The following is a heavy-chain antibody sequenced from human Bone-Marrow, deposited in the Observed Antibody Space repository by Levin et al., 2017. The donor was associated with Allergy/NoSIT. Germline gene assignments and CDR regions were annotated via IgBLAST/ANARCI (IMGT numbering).Heavy chain of an antibody. CDR2: IYWDDDK. J-gene: IGHJ4*02. V-gene: IGHV2-5*02. CDR3: AQWAGISGTGYFDN. D-gene: IGHD6-19*01. CDR1: EFSLSTQGVG. Sequence: SGPTLVKPTQTLTLTCTLSEFSLSTQGVGVGWIRQPPGKALEWLGIIYWDDDKRFSPSLKNWLSITKDISTNQVVLEMTKMEPVDTGTYCCAQWAGISGTGYFDNWGQGILVTVSS.